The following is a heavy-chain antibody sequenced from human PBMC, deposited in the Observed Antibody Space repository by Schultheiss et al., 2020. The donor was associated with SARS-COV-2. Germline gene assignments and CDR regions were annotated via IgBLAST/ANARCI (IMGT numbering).Heavy chain of an antibody. V-gene: IGHV4-39*07. CDR1: GGSISSGDYY. CDR3: ARGVSPRWFDP. J-gene: IGHJ5*02. CDR2: IYHSGST. Sequence: SQTLSLTCTVSGGSISSGDYYWGWIRQPPGKGLEWIGSIYHSGSTYYNPSLKSRVTISADTSKNQFSLKVSYVTAADTAVYYCARGVSPRWFDPWGQGTLVTVSS.